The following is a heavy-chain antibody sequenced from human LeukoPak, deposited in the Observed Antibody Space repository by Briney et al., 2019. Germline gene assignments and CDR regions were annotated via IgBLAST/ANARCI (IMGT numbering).Heavy chain of an antibody. Sequence: GGSLRLSCAASGFYFANYAMSWVRQAPGKGLEWVSATVGGGSPNTYHADSVKGRFTISRDNSKNTLFLQMNSLRVEDTAIYYCTKAPIVSCSGAFCYPFDSWGQGTLVTVSS. CDR2: TVGGGSPNT. CDR1: GFYFANYA. J-gene: IGHJ4*02. CDR3: TKAPIVSCSGAFCYPFDS. D-gene: IGHD2-15*01. V-gene: IGHV3-23*01.